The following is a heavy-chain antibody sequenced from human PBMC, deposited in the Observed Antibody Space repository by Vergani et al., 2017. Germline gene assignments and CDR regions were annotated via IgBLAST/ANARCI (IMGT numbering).Heavy chain of an antibody. J-gene: IGHJ4*02. V-gene: IGHV3-30-3*01. CDR2: ISYDGSNK. Sequence: QVQLVESGGGVVQPGRSLRLSCAASGFTFSSYAMYWVRQAPGKGLEWVAVISYDGSNKYYADSVKGRFTISRDNSKNTLYLQMNSLRAEDTAVYYCARDEGGSSGYFDYWGQGTLVTVSS. D-gene: IGHD6-19*01. CDR1: GFTFSSYA. CDR3: ARDEGGSSGYFDY.